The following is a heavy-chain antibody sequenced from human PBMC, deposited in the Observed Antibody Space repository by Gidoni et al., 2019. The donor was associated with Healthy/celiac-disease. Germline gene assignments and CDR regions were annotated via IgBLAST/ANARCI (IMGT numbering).Heavy chain of an antibody. CDR1: GFTFSSYA. Sequence: QVQLVESGGGVVQPGRSLRLSCAASGFTFSSYAMHWVRQAPGKGLEWVAVISYDGSNKYYADSVKGRFTISRDNSKNTLYLQMNSLRAEDTAVYYCARDLEDSSSWGFDYWGQGTLVTVSS. D-gene: IGHD6-13*01. V-gene: IGHV3-30-3*01. CDR2: ISYDGSNK. J-gene: IGHJ4*02. CDR3: ARDLEDSSSWGFDY.